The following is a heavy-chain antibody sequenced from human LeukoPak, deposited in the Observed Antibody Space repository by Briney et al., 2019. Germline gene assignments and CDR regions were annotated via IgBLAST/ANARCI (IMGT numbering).Heavy chain of an antibody. CDR1: GGSFSGYY. CDR3: ARAYRPYCSSTSCQRANYYYYYYMDV. V-gene: IGHV4-34*01. Sequence: SETLSLTCAVYGGSFSGYYWSWIRQPPGKGLEWIGEINHSGSTNYNPSLKSRVTISVDTSKNQFSLKLSSVTAADTAVYYCARAYRPYCSSTSCQRANYYYYYYMDVWGKGTTVTVSS. CDR2: INHSGST. J-gene: IGHJ6*03. D-gene: IGHD2-2*01.